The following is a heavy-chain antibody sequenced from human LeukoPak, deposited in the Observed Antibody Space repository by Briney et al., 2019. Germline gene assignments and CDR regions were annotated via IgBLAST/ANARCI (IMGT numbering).Heavy chain of an antibody. D-gene: IGHD2-2*01. CDR3: ARGGGIVVVPAASSGGGAFDI. V-gene: IGHV1-8*03. J-gene: IGHJ3*02. CDR2: MNPNSGNT. CDR1: GGTFTSYD. Sequence: ASVKVSCKASGGTFTSYDINWVRQATGQGLEWMGWMNPNSGNTGYAQKFQGRVTITRNTSISTAYMELSSLRSEDTAVYYCARGGGIVVVPAASSGGGAFDIWGQGTMVTVSS.